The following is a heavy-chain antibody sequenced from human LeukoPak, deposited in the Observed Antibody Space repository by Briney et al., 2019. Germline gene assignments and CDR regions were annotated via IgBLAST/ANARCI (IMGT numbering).Heavy chain of an antibody. V-gene: IGHV3-15*07. CDR1: GFTFNNDW. J-gene: IGHJ3*02. Sequence: PGGSLRLSYAASGFTFNNDWMNWVRQAPGKGLEWVGRIKSKIDGGTTDYAAPVKGRFTISRDDSKNTLYLQMDSLKTEDTAVYYCTTGGNVLVAGTRAFDIWGQGTVVTVSS. CDR2: IKSKIDGGTT. D-gene: IGHD6-19*01. CDR3: TTGGNVLVAGTRAFDI.